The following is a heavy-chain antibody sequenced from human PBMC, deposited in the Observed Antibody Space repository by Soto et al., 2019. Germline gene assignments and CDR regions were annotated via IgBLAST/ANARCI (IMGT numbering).Heavy chain of an antibody. CDR1: GFSLSTSGVG. CDR3: ADRPAYDISTGYYPFDY. J-gene: IGHJ4*02. CDR2: IYWDDGK. D-gene: IGHD3-9*01. V-gene: IGHV2-5*02. Sequence: SGPTLVNPTQTLTLTCTFSGFSLSTSGVGVAWIRQPPGKALEWLALIYWDDGKRYSPSLKTRLNITKDTSKNQVVLTLTNVDPVDTATYYCADRPAYDISTGYYPFDYWGQGSLVSVSS.